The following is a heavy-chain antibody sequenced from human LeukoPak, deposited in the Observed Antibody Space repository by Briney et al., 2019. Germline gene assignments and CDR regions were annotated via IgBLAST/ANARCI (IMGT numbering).Heavy chain of an antibody. J-gene: IGHJ6*03. V-gene: IGHV3-21*01. D-gene: IGHD1-26*01. CDR2: ISSSSSYI. Sequence: GGSLRLSCAASGFTFGSYSMNWVRQAPGKGLEWVSSISSSSSYIYYADSVQGRFTISRDNAKNSLYLQMNSLRAEDTAVYYCARDDGEWELLTLVDYYYYYMDVWGKGTTVTISS. CDR3: ARDDGEWELLTLVDYYYYYMDV. CDR1: GFTFGSYS.